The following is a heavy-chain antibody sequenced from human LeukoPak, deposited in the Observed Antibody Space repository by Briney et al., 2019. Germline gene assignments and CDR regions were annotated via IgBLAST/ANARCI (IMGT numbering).Heavy chain of an antibody. Sequence: GGSLRLSCAASGFTFSSYAMSWVRHAPGKGLEWGSAISGSGGSTYYPDSVKGRFTISRDNSKNTLYLQMNSLRAEDTAVYYCAKAAGYYYDVDIWGQGTRVTVSS. V-gene: IGHV3-23*01. CDR2: ISGSGGST. D-gene: IGHD3-22*01. CDR1: GFTFSSYA. J-gene: IGHJ3*02. CDR3: AKAAGYYYDVDI.